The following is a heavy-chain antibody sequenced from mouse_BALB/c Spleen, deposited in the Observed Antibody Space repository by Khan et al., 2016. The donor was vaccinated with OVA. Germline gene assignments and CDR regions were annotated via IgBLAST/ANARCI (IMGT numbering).Heavy chain of an antibody. D-gene: IGHD2-12*01. V-gene: IGHV5-6*01. CDR1: GFTFSSYS. CDR2: ISSVGDYT. CDR3: ASRLYDALDY. Sequence: DVQLVESGGDLVKPGGSLKLSCAASGFTFSSYSMPWVRQTPDKGLEWVTTISSVGDYTYYPDSVKGRFTITRDNAKNTLYMQMSSLKSEDTAMYYCASRLYDALDYWGQGTLVTVSS. J-gene: IGHJ3*01.